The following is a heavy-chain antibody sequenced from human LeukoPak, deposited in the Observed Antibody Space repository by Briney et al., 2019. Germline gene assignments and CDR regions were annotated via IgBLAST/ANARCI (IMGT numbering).Heavy chain of an antibody. CDR1: GGSVSSGSYY. J-gene: IGHJ5*02. CDR2: IYYSGST. Sequence: SETLSLTCTVSGGSVSSGSYYWSWIRQPPGKGLEWIGYIYYSGSTNYNPSLKSRVTISVDTSKNQFSLKLSSVTAADTAVYYCARTPVVRGDNWFDPWGQGTLVTVSS. CDR3: ARTPVVRGDNWFDP. D-gene: IGHD3-10*01. V-gene: IGHV4-61*01.